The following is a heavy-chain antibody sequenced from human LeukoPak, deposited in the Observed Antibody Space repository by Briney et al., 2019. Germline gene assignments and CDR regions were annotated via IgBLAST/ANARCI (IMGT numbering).Heavy chain of an antibody. CDR2: IYTSGST. CDR1: AGSINSGDYY. J-gene: IGHJ4*02. D-gene: IGHD3-3*01. V-gene: IGHV4-61*02. CDR3: ARAKGSRTYYDFWSGYYEEGEHFDY. Sequence: SQTLSLTCTVSAGSINSGDYYWSWIRQPAGKGLEWIGRIYTSGSTNYNPSLKSRVTISVDTSKNQFSLKLSSVTAADTAVYYCARAKGSRTYYDFWSGYYEEGEHFDYWGQGTLVTVSS.